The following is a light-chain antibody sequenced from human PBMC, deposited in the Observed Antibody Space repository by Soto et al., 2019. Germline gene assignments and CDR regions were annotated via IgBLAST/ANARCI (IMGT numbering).Light chain of an antibody. J-gene: IGKJ4*01. V-gene: IGKV3D-15*01. Sequence: DIMMTQFPATLSVSPGERATLSCRSSQSVNIYLAWYQQTPGQAPRHLIFGATYRATGIPARFSGSGSGTEFNLTISSLQSEDFGVYFYQQYDYGLRLTFGGGTKVDIK. CDR2: GAT. CDR3: QQYDYGLRLT. CDR1: QSVNIY.